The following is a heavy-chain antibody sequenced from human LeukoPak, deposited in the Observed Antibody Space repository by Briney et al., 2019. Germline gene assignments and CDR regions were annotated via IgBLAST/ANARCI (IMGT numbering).Heavy chain of an antibody. V-gene: IGHV1-8*02. CDR2: VHPDTGYA. J-gene: IGHJ5*02. D-gene: IGHD1-14*01. CDR1: GYTFANYG. CDR3: ARGPRNDP. Sequence: ASVKVSCKTSGYTFANYGINWVRQAAGQGLEWMGWVHPDTGYADYAQKFQGRVTMTSDTSISTAYMELSSLRSDDTAVYFCARGPRNDPWGQGSLVTVSS.